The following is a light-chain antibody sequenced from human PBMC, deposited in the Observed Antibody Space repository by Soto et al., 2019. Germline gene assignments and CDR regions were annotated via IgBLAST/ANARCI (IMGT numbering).Light chain of an antibody. V-gene: IGKV4-1*01. CDR1: QSVLYSSNSHNY. J-gene: IGKJ2*01. Sequence: DIVMTQSPDSLAVSLGERATINCKSSQSVLYSSNSHNYLAWYQQKPRQPPKLLIYWASTRQSGVPDRFSGSGSGTDFTLTINSLQAEDVAVYYCQQYYSAPYTFGQGTKLEIK. CDR3: QQYYSAPYT. CDR2: WAS.